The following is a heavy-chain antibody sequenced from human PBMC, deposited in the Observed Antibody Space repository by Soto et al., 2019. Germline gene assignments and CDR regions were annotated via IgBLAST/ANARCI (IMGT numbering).Heavy chain of an antibody. J-gene: IGHJ6*02. D-gene: IGHD4-17*01. CDR2: INPSGGST. CDR3: ARRGSGYGDYVGRGYYYYYGMDV. Sequence: ASVKVSCKASGYTFTSYYMHWVRQAPGQGLEWMGIINPSGGSTSYAQKFQGRVTMTRNTSISTAYMELSSLRSEDTAVYYCARRGSGYGDYVGRGYYYYYGMDVWGQGTTVTVSS. CDR1: GYTFTSYY. V-gene: IGHV1-46*01.